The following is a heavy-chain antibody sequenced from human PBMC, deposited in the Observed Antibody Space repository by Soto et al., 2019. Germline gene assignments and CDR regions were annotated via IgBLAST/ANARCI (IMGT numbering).Heavy chain of an antibody. CDR1: GYTFTSYA. D-gene: IGHD3-22*01. V-gene: IGHV1-3*01. Sequence: GSVKVCFNAAGYTFTSYAMHLVRQAPGQRLEWMAWINAGNGNTKYSQKFQGRVTITRDTSASTAYMELSSLRSEDTAVYYCARDTLYDSSGYYYVGYNWFDPWGQGTLVTVS. CDR2: INAGNGNT. J-gene: IGHJ5*02. CDR3: ARDTLYDSSGYYYVGYNWFDP.